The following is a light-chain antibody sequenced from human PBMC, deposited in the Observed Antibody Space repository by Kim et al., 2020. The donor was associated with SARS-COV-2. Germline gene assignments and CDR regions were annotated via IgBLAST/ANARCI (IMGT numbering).Light chain of an antibody. CDR1: QTVLQSANNKNY. V-gene: IGKV4-1*01. CDR3: QQYYSSPYS. Sequence: ATINCKASQTVLQSANNKNYLAWYQQKPGQPPKLLIYWASTRESGVPDRFSGSGSGTDFTLTISSLQAEDVTVYYCQQYYSSPYSFGQGTKLEI. CDR2: WAS. J-gene: IGKJ2*03.